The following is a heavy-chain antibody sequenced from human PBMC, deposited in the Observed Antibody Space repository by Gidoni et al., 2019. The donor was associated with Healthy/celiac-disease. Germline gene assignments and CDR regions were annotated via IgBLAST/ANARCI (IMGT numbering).Heavy chain of an antibody. D-gene: IGHD6-13*01. CDR2: INPNSGGT. V-gene: IGHV1-2*02. Sequence: QVQLVQSGAEVKKPVASVKVSCKASGYTFTGYYMHWVRQAPGQGLEWMGWINPNSGGTNYAQKFQGRVTMTRDTSISTAYMELSRLRSDDTAVYYCAKWSSWYGALSVFDYWGQGTLVTVSS. CDR3: AKWSSWYGALSVFDY. J-gene: IGHJ4*02. CDR1: GYTFTGYY.